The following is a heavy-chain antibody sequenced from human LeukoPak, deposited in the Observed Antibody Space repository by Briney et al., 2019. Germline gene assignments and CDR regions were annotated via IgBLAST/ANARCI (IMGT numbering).Heavy chain of an antibody. CDR2: IYTSGST. Sequence: KPSETLSLSCSVSDGSMTNYYWSWIRQPAGKGLEWIGRIYTSGSTNYNPSLKSRVTMSVDTSKNQFSLKLSSVTAADTAVYYCARGVWFGGNAFDIWGQGTMVTVSS. V-gene: IGHV4-4*07. CDR1: DGSMTNYY. D-gene: IGHD3-10*01. CDR3: ARGVWFGGNAFDI. J-gene: IGHJ3*02.